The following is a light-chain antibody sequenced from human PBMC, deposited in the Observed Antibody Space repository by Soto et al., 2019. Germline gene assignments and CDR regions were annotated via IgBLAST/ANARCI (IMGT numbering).Light chain of an antibody. V-gene: IGLV2-11*01. CDR2: SVS. CDR3: CSYAGSYTYV. CDR1: ISDVGGHNY. J-gene: IGLJ1*01. Sequence: QSVLAQPRSWSGSPGQSVTISCTGTISDVGGHNYVSWYQQYPGKAPRLLLSSVSKRPSGVPDRFSGSKSGNTASLTISGLQAEDEADYYCCSYAGSYTYVFGTGTKVTVL.